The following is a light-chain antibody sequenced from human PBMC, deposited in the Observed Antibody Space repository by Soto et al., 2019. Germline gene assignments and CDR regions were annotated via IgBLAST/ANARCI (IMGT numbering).Light chain of an antibody. Sequence: DLQMTQSPSSVSASVGDRVTITCRASQAISTWLAWYQQKPGKAPKLLIYAASNLQTGVPSRFSGSGSGTDFTLTISSLQPEDFATYYFQHANRFPRTFGQGTKVEIK. CDR3: QHANRFPRT. CDR2: AAS. CDR1: QAISTW. J-gene: IGKJ1*01. V-gene: IGKV1D-12*01.